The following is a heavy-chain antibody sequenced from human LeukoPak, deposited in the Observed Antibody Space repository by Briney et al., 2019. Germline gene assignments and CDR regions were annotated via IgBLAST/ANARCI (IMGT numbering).Heavy chain of an antibody. CDR2: ISYSGTT. CDR1: SASITSSPYF. D-gene: IGHD2-2*01. V-gene: IGHV4-39*01. CDR3: ARHYAASWYYT. Sequence: SETLSLTCTVSSASITSSPYFWGWIRQSPGKGLEWIGSISYSGTTYYNPSLKSRVTISVDTSKNQFSLKLSSVTAADTAVYYCARHYAASWYYTWGQGTLVTVSS. J-gene: IGHJ5*02.